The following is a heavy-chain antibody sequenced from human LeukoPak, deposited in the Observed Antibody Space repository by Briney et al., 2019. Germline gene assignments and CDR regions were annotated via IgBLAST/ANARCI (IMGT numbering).Heavy chain of an antibody. CDR1: GFTFSTYW. CDR3: ARECDLPGAYYMDV. J-gene: IGHJ6*03. CDR2: ISSDGSNT. Sequence: GGSLTLSCAASGFTFSTYWMHWVRQLPGKGLVWVSRISSDGSNTIYADSVKGRFTISRDNANNSLSLQMNSLRGDDAAVYYCARECDLPGAYYMDVWGKGTTVTVSS. D-gene: IGHD7-27*01. V-gene: IGHV3-74*01.